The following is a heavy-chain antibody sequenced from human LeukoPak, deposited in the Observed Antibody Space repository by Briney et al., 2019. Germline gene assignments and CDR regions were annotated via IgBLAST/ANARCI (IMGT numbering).Heavy chain of an antibody. CDR3: AKGIGRDIVLMGAFDI. D-gene: IGHD2-8*01. CDR2: IYSGGST. J-gene: IGHJ3*02. Sequence: GRSLRLSCAASGFTFDDYAMHWVRQAPGKGLEWVSLIYSGGSTYYADSVKGRFTISRDNSKNTLYLQMNSLRAEDTAVYYCAKGIGRDIVLMGAFDIWGQGTMVTVSS. V-gene: IGHV3-66*01. CDR1: GFTFDDYA.